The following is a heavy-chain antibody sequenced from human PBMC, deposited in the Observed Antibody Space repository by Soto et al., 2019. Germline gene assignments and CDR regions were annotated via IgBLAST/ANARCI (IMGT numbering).Heavy chain of an antibody. V-gene: IGHV3-23*01. Sequence: GGSLRLSCAASGFTFSRSGMNWVRQAPGMGLGWVSGIGGSGGGTYYADFVKGRFSIFRDDSKDMLYLQMNSLGVEDTAVYYCAKTGYCSGGSCHYIDYWGHGTLVTVSS. CDR3: AKTGYCSGGSCHYIDY. CDR1: GFTFSRSG. D-gene: IGHD2-15*01. J-gene: IGHJ4*01. CDR2: IGGSGGGT.